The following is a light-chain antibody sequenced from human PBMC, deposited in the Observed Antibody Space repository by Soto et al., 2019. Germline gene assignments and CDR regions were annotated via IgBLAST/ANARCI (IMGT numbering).Light chain of an antibody. CDR1: QSISSN. V-gene: IGKV3-15*01. CDR2: GAS. CDR3: QHYNNWPPWT. J-gene: IGKJ1*01. Sequence: EIVMTQSPATLSVSPGERATLSCRASQSISSNLAWYQQKPGQAPRLLIYGASSRATGIPARFSGSGSGTDFTLTISSLQSEDFAVCYCQHYNNWPPWTFGQGTKVEIK.